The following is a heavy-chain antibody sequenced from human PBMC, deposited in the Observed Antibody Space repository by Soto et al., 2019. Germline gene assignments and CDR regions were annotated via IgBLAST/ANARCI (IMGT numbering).Heavy chain of an antibody. CDR3: AAYRSGGSCYSSLAEYFQH. J-gene: IGHJ1*01. D-gene: IGHD2-15*01. Sequence: GASVKVSCKASGGTFSSYAISWVRQAPGQGLEWMGGIIPIFGTANYAQKFQGRVTITADESTSTAYMELSSLRSEDTAAYYCAAYRSGGSCYSSLAEYFQHWGQGTLVTVSS. CDR1: GGTFSSYA. CDR2: IIPIFGTA. V-gene: IGHV1-69*13.